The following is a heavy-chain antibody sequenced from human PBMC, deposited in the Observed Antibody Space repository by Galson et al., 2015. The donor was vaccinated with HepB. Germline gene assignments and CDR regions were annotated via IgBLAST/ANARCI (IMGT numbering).Heavy chain of an antibody. D-gene: IGHD3-16*01. V-gene: IGHV3-7*03. Sequence: SLRLSCAASGFAFSSYWMSWVRQAPGKGLEWGANIKQDGSEKYYVDSVKGRFTISRDNANNSLYLQMNSLRAEDTAVYYCARDRVGITFGGTDGAFDIWGQGTMVTVSS. CDR3: ARDRVGITFGGTDGAFDI. J-gene: IGHJ3*02. CDR2: IKQDGSEK. CDR1: GFAFSSYW.